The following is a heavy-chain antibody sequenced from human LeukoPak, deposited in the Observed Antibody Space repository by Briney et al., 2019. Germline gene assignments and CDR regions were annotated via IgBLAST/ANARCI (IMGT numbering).Heavy chain of an antibody. J-gene: IGHJ6*02. CDR3: ARGNYYGSGSYIEPSPMDV. CDR1: GGSFSGYY. Sequence: SETLSLTCAVYGGSFSGYYWSWIRQPPGKGLEWIGEINHSGSTNYNPSLKSRVTISVDTSKNQFSLKLSSVTAADTAVYYCARGNYYGSGSYIEPSPMDVWGQGTTVTVPS. V-gene: IGHV4-34*01. CDR2: INHSGST. D-gene: IGHD3-10*01.